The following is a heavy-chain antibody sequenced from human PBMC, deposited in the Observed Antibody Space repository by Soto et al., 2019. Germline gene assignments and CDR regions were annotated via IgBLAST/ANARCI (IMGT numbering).Heavy chain of an antibody. V-gene: IGHV4-31*03. Sequence: QVQLQESGPGLVMPSQTLSLTCTDSGGSITSGGSYWSWIRQPPGRGLEWLGYIHDSGSTYYNPSLKSRLTISVDTSKNQFSLRLHSVTAADTAVYYCARDSTLTSLIGVDYWGQGALVNVAS. CDR2: IHDSGST. CDR1: GGSITSGGSY. J-gene: IGHJ4*02. D-gene: IGHD4-17*01. CDR3: ARDSTLTSLIGVDY.